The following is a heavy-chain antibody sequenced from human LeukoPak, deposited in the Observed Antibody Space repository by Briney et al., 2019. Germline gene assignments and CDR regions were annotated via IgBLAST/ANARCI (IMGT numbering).Heavy chain of an antibody. V-gene: IGHV1-46*01. CDR2: INTSAGST. Sequence: ASVKVSCRASGYTFTSHYMHWVRQAPGQGLEWMGIINTSAGSTSFPQKFQGRVTMTRGTSTSTVYMELSSLRSEDTAVYYCAAPGASGFVGNFWSGPLDFWGQGTLVTVSS. D-gene: IGHD3-3*01. J-gene: IGHJ4*02. CDR1: GYTFTSHY. CDR3: AAPGASGFVGNFWSGPLDF.